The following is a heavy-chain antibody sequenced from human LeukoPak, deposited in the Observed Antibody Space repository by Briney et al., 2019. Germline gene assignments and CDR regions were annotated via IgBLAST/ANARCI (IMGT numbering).Heavy chain of an antibody. J-gene: IGHJ6*02. CDR3: ARDYLPLRAGELELATIMYYYGMDV. V-gene: IGHV1-2*02. CDR2: INPNSGGT. CDR1: GYTFTGYY. Sequence: ASVKVSCKASGYTFTGYYMHWVRQAAGQGLEWMGWINPNSGGTNYAQKFQGGVIMIRDTSISTAYMELSRLRSNDTAVYYCARDYLPLRAGELELATIMYYYGMDVWGQGTTVTVSS. D-gene: IGHD5-24*01.